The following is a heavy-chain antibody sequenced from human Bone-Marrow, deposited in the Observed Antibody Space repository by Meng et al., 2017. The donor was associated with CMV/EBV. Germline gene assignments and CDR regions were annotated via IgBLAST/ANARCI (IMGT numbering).Heavy chain of an antibody. CDR1: GFS. CDR3: ATGRGYCSSTSCEHSSSPFDY. V-gene: IGHV1-2*04. CDR2: INPDSGGT. J-gene: IGHJ4*02. Sequence: GFSIHWVRQAPGPGLEWMGWINPDSGGTNYAQKFQGWVTMTRDTSISTAYMELSRLRPDDTAVYHCATGRGYCSSTSCEHSSSPFDYWGQGTLVTVSS. D-gene: IGHD2-2*01.